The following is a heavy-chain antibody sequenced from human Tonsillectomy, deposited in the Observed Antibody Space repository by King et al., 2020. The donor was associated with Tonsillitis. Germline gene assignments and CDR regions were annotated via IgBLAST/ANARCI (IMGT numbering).Heavy chain of an antibody. CDR2: ISGSGGST. Sequence: VQLVESGGGLVQPGGSLRLSCAASGFTFSSYAMSWVRQAPGKGLEWVSGISGSGGSTYYADSVKGRFTISRDNSKNTLYLHMNSLRAEDTAVYYCAKDYGDYVLFWYFDLWGRGTLVTVSS. D-gene: IGHD4-17*01. J-gene: IGHJ2*01. CDR1: GFTFSSYA. CDR3: AKDYGDYVLFWYFDL. V-gene: IGHV3-23*04.